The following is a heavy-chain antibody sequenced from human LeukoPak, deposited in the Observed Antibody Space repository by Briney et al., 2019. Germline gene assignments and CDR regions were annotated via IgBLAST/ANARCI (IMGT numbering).Heavy chain of an antibody. V-gene: IGHV4-61*02. CDR2: IYTSGNT. J-gene: IGHJ6*03. CDR1: GGSISSGGYY. CDR3: ARDRITMVRGVIFLTGYYYYMDV. Sequence: SETLSLTCTVSGGSISSGGYYWSWIRQPAGKGLEWIGRIYTSGNTNYNPSLKSRATISVDTSKNQFSLELSSVTAADTAVYYCARDRITMVRGVIFLTGYYYYMDVWGKGTTVTISS. D-gene: IGHD3-10*01.